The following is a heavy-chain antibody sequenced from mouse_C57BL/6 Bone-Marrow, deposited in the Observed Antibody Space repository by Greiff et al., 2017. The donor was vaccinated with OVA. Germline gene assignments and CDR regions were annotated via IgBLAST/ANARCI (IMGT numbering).Heavy chain of an antibody. CDR1: GYTFTSYG. CDR3: ALITTVEGFAY. D-gene: IGHD1-1*01. CDR2: IYPRSGNT. J-gene: IGHJ3*01. Sequence: VQLQESGAELARPGASVKLSCKASGYTFTSYGISWVKQRTGQGLEWIGEIYPRSGNTYYNEKFKGKATLTADKSSSTAYMELRSLTSEDSAVYFCALITTVEGFAYWGQGTLVTVSA. V-gene: IGHV1-81*01.